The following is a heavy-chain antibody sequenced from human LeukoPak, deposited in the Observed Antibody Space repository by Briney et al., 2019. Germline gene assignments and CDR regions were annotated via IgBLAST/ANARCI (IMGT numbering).Heavy chain of an antibody. CDR2: IYYSGST. V-gene: IGHV4-39*07. D-gene: IGHD6-19*01. J-gene: IGHJ6*02. Sequence: SETLSLTCTVSGGSISSSSYYWGWIRQPPGKGLEWIGSIYYSGSTYYNPSLKSRVTISVDTSKNQFSLKLSSVTAADTAVYYCARGGIAVAGFYYYYGMDVWGQGTTVTVSS. CDR1: GGSISSSSYY. CDR3: ARGGIAVAGFYYYYGMDV.